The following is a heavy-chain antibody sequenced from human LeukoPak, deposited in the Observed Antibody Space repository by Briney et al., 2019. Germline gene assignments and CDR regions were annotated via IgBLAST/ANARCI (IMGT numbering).Heavy chain of an antibody. D-gene: IGHD4-11*01. CDR2: INHGGST. CDR1: GGTFSSYY. CDR3: ARGWTTETTFYYYYYGMDV. V-gene: IGHV4-34*01. J-gene: IGHJ6*04. Sequence: PSESLSLSCAAYGGTFSSYYRSWIRQPPGKGLEWMGEINHGGSTNYNPSLKSRVTISVDTSKNQFSLKLSSVTAEDTAVYYCARGWTTETTFYYYYYGMDVWGEGTTVTVSS.